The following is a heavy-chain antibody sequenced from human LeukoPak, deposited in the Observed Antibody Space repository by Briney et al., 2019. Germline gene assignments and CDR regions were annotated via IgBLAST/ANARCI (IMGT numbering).Heavy chain of an antibody. D-gene: IGHD3-22*01. V-gene: IGHV3-30*02. Sequence: GGSLRLSCAASVFTFSPFVMHWVRQAPGKGLEWVAFIRYDGSHQYYAESVKGRFTVSRDNSNNTLYLQMNSLRPEDTAMYYCAKDVASYYYDTTGADYWGQGTPVTVAS. CDR2: IRYDGSHQ. J-gene: IGHJ4*02. CDR3: AKDVASYYYDTTGADY. CDR1: VFTFSPFV.